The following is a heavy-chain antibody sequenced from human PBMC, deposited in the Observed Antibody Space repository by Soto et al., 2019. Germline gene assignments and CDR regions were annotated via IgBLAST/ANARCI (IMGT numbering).Heavy chain of an antibody. J-gene: IGHJ6*02. CDR2: FSGTGGNT. CDR3: ARGGGMDV. Sequence: EVQLLESGGGLLQPGGSLRLACEASGFTFTSYGMSWVRQAPGKGLEWVSSFSGTGGNTYYADSVKGRFTISRDNFKNTLYLQMISLRPDDTAVYYCARGGGMDVWGQGTTVTVS. V-gene: IGHV3-23*01. CDR1: GFTFTSYG.